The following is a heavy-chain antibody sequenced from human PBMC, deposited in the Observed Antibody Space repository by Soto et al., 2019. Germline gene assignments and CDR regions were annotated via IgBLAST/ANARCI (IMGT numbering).Heavy chain of an antibody. CDR2: IIPILGIA. V-gene: IGHV1-69*08. CDR3: ARDPPYSSSWYEKEDY. J-gene: IGHJ4*02. CDR1: GGTFSSYT. D-gene: IGHD6-13*01. Sequence: QVQLVQSGAEVKKPGSSVKVSCKASGGTFSSYTISWVRQAPGQGLEWMGRIIPILGIANYAQKFQGRVTITADKSTSTAYMELSSLRSEDTAVYYCARDPPYSSSWYEKEDYWGQGTLVTVSS.